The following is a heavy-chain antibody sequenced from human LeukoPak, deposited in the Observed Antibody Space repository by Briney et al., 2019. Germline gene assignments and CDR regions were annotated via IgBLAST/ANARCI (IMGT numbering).Heavy chain of an antibody. D-gene: IGHD6-13*01. CDR1: GRSFSSSSYY. J-gene: IGHJ4*02. CDR2: IYYSGST. CDR3: ARPGYNSSWRH. Sequence: SETVSLTCTVSGRSFSSSSYYWGWIRQPPGKGLEWIGSIYYSGSTYYNPSLKSRVNRSVDTSKNQFSLKLGSVAAADTAVCYCARPGYNSSWRHWRQGTVVTVSS. V-gene: IGHV4-39*01.